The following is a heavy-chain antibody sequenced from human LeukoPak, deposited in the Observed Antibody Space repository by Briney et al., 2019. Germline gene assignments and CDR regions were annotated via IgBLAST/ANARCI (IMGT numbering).Heavy chain of an antibody. V-gene: IGHV3-23*01. CDR3: AAYFDY. Sequence: PGGSLRLSCAASGFTFSTYAMNWVRQAPGKGLEWVSGISGSGGDTYYADSVKGRFTISRDNSKTTLYLEMNSLRAENTAVYYCAAYFDYWGQGTLVTVSS. CDR1: GFTFSTYA. J-gene: IGHJ4*02. CDR2: ISGSGGDT.